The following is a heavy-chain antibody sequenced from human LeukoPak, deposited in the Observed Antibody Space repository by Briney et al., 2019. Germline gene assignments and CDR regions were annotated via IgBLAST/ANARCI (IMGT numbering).Heavy chain of an antibody. CDR2: IYYTGII. J-gene: IGHJ4*02. V-gene: IGHV4-59*07. CDR3: ARSVDYFDNTGPHMMFDY. Sequence: SDTLSLTCNVSGDSITSHYWNWIRQPPGKGLEWIGYIYYTGIIKYNPSLTSRVSTSVDTSKNQFFLKMKSVTAADTAVYHCARSVDYFDNTGPHMMFDYWGQGSLVTVSS. CDR1: GDSITSHY. D-gene: IGHD3-22*01.